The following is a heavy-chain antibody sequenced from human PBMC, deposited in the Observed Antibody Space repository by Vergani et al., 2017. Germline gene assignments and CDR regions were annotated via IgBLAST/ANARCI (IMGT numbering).Heavy chain of an antibody. J-gene: IGHJ5*02. Sequence: QVQLQESGPGLVKPSQTLSLTCTVSGGSISSGGYYWSWIRQHPGKGLEWIGYIYYSGSTYYNPSLKRRVTISVDTSKNQFSLKLSSVTAADTAVYYCAGGYCSGGSCYAKYWFDPWGQGTLVTVSS. V-gene: IGHV4-31*03. CDR2: IYYSGST. D-gene: IGHD2-15*01. CDR1: GGSISSGGYY. CDR3: AGGYCSGGSCYAKYWFDP.